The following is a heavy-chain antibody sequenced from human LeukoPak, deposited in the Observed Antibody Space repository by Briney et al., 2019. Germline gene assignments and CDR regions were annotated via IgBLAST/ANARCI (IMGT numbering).Heavy chain of an antibody. J-gene: IGHJ4*02. CDR3: ARGTAWNGDYFDY. V-gene: IGHV3-30*04. CDR2: ISYDGSNK. D-gene: IGHD1-1*01. CDR1: GFTFSSYA. Sequence: GGSLRLSCAASGFTFSSYAMHWVRQAPGKGLEWVAVISYDGSNKYYADSVKGRFTISRDNSKNTLYLQMNSLRAEDTAVYYCARGTAWNGDYFDYWGQGTLVTVSS.